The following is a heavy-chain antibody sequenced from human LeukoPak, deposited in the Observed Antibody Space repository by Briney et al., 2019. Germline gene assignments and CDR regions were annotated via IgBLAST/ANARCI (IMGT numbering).Heavy chain of an antibody. CDR3: ARHRRITMIVVVRNWFDP. V-gene: IGHV4-30-4*07. J-gene: IGHJ5*02. CDR1: GGSISSGDYS. Sequence: SQTLSLTCAVSGGSISSGDYSWSWIRQPPGKGLEWIGNIYYSGSTYYNPSLKSRVNISVDTSKNQFSLKLSSVTAADTAVYYCARHRRITMIVVVRNWFDPWGQGTLVTVSS. CDR2: IYYSGST. D-gene: IGHD3-22*01.